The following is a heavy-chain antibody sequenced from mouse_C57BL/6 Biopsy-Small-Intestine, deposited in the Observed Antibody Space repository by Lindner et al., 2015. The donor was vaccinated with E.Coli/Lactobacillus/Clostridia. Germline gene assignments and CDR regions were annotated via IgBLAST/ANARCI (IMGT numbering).Heavy chain of an antibody. V-gene: IGHV1-54*01. J-gene: IGHJ2*01. Sequence: VQLQESGAELVRPGTSVKVSCKASGYAFTNYLIEWVKQRPGQGLDWIGVINPGSGGTNYNEEFKGKATLTADKSSSTAYMQLNSLTSEDSAVYFCARRYGGLDYWGQGTTLTVSS. CDR3: ARRYGGLDY. D-gene: IGHD1-1*01. CDR1: GYAFTNYL. CDR2: INPGSGGT.